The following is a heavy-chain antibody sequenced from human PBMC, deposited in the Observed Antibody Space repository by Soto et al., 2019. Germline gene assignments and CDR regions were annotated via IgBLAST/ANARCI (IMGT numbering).Heavy chain of an antibody. CDR1: GGSFSGYY. CDR3: ARARVYDFWSGAPRNHDAMDV. Sequence: SETLSVTCAVYGGSFSGYYWSWIRQPPGKGLEWIGEINHSGSTNYNPSLKSRVTISVDTSKNQFSLKLSSVTAADTAVYYCARARVYDFWSGAPRNHDAMDVWGQVTTVT. CDR2: INHSGST. D-gene: IGHD3-3*01. V-gene: IGHV4-34*01. J-gene: IGHJ6*02.